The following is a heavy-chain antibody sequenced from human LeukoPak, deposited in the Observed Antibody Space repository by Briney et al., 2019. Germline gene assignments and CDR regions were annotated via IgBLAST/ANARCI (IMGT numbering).Heavy chain of an antibody. CDR2: INPNSGGT. Sequence: ASVKASCKASGYTFTGYYMHWVRQAPGQGLEWMGRINPNSGGTNYAQKFQGRVTMTRDTSISTAYMELSRLRSDDTAVYYCAREEQYYDILTGYYSYYYYYMDVWGKGTTVTVSS. D-gene: IGHD3-9*01. J-gene: IGHJ6*03. CDR1: GYTFTGYY. CDR3: AREEQYYDILTGYYSYYYYYMDV. V-gene: IGHV1-2*06.